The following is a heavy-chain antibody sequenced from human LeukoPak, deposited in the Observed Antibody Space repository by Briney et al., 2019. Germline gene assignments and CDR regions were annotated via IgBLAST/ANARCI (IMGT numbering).Heavy chain of an antibody. V-gene: IGHV4-39*02. Sequence: PSETLSLTCAVSGGSITSPTYYWVWIRQPPGKGLEWVGTVYYGGSTYYKPSLKSRVTMSVDTSKNHLSLELNSVTAADSAVYYCARSDDTGSAFDYWGQGTLVTVSS. J-gene: IGHJ4*02. CDR1: GGSITSPTYY. CDR3: ARSDDTGSAFDY. D-gene: IGHD2-15*01. CDR2: VYYGGST.